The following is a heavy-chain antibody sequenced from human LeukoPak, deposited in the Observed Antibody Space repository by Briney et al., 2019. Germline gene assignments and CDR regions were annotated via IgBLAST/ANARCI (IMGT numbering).Heavy chain of an antibody. D-gene: IGHD3-22*01. Sequence: GGSLRLSCAASGFTFSSYAMHWVRQAPGKGLEWVAVISYDGSNKYYADSVKGRFTISRDNSKNTLYLQMNSLRAEDTAVYYCRPLPFYYVGIGLGYWGQGTLV. J-gene: IGHJ4*02. V-gene: IGHV3-30-3*01. CDR1: GFTFSSYA. CDR3: RPLPFYYVGIGLGY. CDR2: ISYDGSNK.